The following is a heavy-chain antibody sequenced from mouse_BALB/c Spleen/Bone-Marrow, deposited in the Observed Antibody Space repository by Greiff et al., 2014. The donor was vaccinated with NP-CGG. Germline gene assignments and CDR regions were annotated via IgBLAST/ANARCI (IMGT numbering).Heavy chain of an antibody. CDR2: ILPGSGST. D-gene: IGHD2-3*01. CDR3: ARLDGYFDY. CDR1: GYTFSSYW. Sequence: VQLQQSGAELMKPGASVKISCKATGYTFSSYWIEWVKQRPGHGLEWIGEILPGSGSTNYNKKFKGKATFTADTSSNTAYMQLSSLTSEDSAVYYCARLDGYFDYWGQGTTLTVSS. J-gene: IGHJ2*01. V-gene: IGHV1-9*01.